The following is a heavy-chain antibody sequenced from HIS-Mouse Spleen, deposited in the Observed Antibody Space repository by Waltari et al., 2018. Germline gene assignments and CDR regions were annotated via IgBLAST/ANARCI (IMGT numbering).Heavy chain of an antibody. D-gene: IGHD2-2*02. Sequence: QVQLQESGPGLVKPSETLSLTCTVSGGSISSYYWSWIRQPAGKGLEWIGRIYTRGSTNYNPTLKRRVTMSVDTSKNQFSLKLSSVTAADTAVYYCAREGDIVVVPAAISAFDIWGQGTMVTVSS. CDR2: IYTRGST. CDR1: GGSISSYY. J-gene: IGHJ3*02. CDR3: AREGDIVVVPAAISAFDI. V-gene: IGHV4-4*07.